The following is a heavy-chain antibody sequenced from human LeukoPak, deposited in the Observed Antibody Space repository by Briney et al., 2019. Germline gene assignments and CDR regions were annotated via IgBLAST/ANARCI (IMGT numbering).Heavy chain of an antibody. CDR1: GFTFSDYH. D-gene: IGHD3-9*01. CDR2: ISSSGSTI. V-gene: IGHV3-11*04. J-gene: IGHJ4*02. CDR3: ARDVALRYFDWLPHLFDY. Sequence: GGSLRLSCAASGFTFSDYHMSWIRQAPGKGLEWVSYISSSGSTIYYADSVKGRFTISRDNAKNSLYLQMNSLRAEDTAVYYCARDVALRYFDWLPHLFDYWGQGTLVTVSS.